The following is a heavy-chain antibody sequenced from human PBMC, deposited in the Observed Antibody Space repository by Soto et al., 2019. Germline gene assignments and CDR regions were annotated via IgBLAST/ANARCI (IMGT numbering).Heavy chain of an antibody. V-gene: IGHV3-7*01. D-gene: IGHD6-19*01. Sequence: EVQLVESGGGLVQPGGSLRLSCAASGFTFSDYSINWVRQAPGKGLEWVAKINQDGSEKYYGDSVKGRFTISRDNAKNSLFLQMSSLRVEETAVYYCAKAVTVAGTLPYYWGQGTLVTVSS. CDR3: AKAVTVAGTLPYY. CDR2: INQDGSEK. J-gene: IGHJ4*02. CDR1: GFTFSDYS.